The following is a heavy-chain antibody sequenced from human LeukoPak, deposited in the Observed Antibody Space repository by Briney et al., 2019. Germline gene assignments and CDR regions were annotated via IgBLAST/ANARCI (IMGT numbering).Heavy chain of an antibody. J-gene: IGHJ4*02. V-gene: IGHV4-59*01. CDR2: IYYTGST. CDR1: GDSISSYY. CDR3: ARRSNIVGATFYFDY. D-gene: IGHD1-26*01. Sequence: SETLSLTCTVSGDSISSYYWSWIRQPPGKGLELIGYIYYTGSTNYNPSLKSRVTISVDTSKNQFSLKLSSVTAADTAVYYCARRSNIVGATFYFDYWGQGTLVTVSS.